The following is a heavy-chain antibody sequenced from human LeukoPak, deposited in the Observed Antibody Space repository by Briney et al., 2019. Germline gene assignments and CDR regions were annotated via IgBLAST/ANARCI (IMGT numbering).Heavy chain of an antibody. CDR2: ISSSSSTI. CDR3: AKVPAVFGLWFGLDY. Sequence: GGSLRLSCAASGFTFSSYSMNWVRQAPGKGLEWVSYISSSSSTIYYADSVKGRFTISRDNAKNSLYLQMNSLRAEDTAVYYCAKVPAVFGLWFGLDYWGQGTLVTVSS. J-gene: IGHJ4*02. CDR1: GFTFSSYS. V-gene: IGHV3-48*01. D-gene: IGHD3-10*01.